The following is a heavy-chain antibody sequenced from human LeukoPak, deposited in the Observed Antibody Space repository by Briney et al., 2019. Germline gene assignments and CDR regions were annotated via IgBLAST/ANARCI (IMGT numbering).Heavy chain of an antibody. J-gene: IGHJ4*02. CDR1: GFTFSSYG. Sequence: GGSLRLSCAASGFTFSSYGMHWVRQAPGKGLEWVAVIWYDGSNKYYADSVKGRFTISRDNSKNTLYLQMNSLRAEDTAVYYCARGRHEGIAAFFDYWGQGTLVTVSS. CDR3: ARGRHEGIAAFFDY. D-gene: IGHD6-13*01. CDR2: IWYDGSNK. V-gene: IGHV3-33*01.